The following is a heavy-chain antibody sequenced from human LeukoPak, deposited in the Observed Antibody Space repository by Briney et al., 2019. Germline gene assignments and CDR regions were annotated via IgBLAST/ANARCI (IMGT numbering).Heavy chain of an antibody. Sequence: ASVKVSCKASGYTFTSYYMHWVRQAPGQGLEWMGIINPTGGSTNYAQKFQGRVTMTRDTSTSTVYMELSSLRSEDTAVYYCARGSSGSYYHTGDRDYFDYWGQGTLVTVSS. J-gene: IGHJ4*02. CDR3: ARGSSGSYYHTGDRDYFDY. V-gene: IGHV1-46*01. D-gene: IGHD1-26*01. CDR1: GYTFTSYY. CDR2: INPTGGST.